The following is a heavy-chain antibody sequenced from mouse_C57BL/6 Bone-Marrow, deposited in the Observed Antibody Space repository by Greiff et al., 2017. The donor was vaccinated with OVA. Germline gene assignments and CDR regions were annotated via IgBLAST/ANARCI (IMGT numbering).Heavy chain of an antibody. J-gene: IGHJ3*01. CDR1: GYSITSGYY. V-gene: IGHV3-6*01. CDR3: ARGNSNYAWFAY. Sequence: DVQLVESGPGLVKPSQSLSLTCSVTGYSITSGYYWNWIRQFPGNKLEWMGYISYDGSNNYNPSLKNRISITRDTSKNQFFLKLNSVTTEDTATYYCARGNSNYAWFAYWGQGTLVTVSA. CDR2: ISYDGSN. D-gene: IGHD2-5*01.